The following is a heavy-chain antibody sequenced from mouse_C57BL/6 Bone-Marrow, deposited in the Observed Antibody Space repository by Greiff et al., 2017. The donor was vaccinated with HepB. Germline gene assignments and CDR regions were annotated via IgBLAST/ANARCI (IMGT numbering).Heavy chain of an antibody. CDR3: ARTAQARGWFAY. Sequence: VQLQQSGPELVKPGASVKISCKASGYTFTDYYMNWVKQSHGKSLEWIGDIIPNNGGTSYNQKFKGKATLTVDKSSSTAYMELRSLTSEDSAVYYCARTAQARGWFAYWGQGTLVTVSA. J-gene: IGHJ3*01. D-gene: IGHD3-2*02. CDR1: GYTFTDYY. V-gene: IGHV1-26*01. CDR2: IIPNNGGT.